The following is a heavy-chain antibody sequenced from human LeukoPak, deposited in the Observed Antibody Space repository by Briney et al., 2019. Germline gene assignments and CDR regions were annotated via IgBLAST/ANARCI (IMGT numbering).Heavy chain of an antibody. J-gene: IGHJ6*03. Sequence: ASVKVSCKASGYTFTSYGISWVRQAPGQGLEWMGWITTYKGNTNYAQKFQGRVTLTTDTSTSTAYMELRSLRSEDTAVYYCARDPGLTSYYYYMDVWGKGTTVIVSS. D-gene: IGHD1-14*01. CDR1: GYTFTSYG. V-gene: IGHV1-18*01. CDR3: ARDPGLTSYYYYMDV. CDR2: ITTYKGNT.